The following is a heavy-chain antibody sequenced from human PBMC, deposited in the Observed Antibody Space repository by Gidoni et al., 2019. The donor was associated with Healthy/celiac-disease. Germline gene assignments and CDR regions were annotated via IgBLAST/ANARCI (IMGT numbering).Heavy chain of an antibody. CDR1: GFSLSTSGVG. J-gene: IGHJ2*01. Sequence: QITLKESGPTLVKHTQTLTLTCTFSGFSLSTSGVGVGWIRQTPGKAMEWLALIYWNDDKRYSPSLKSRLTITKDTSKNQVVLTMTNMDPVDTATYYCAHSRADYDFWSGYYRRYFDLWGRGTLVTVSS. CDR3: AHSRADYDFWSGYYRRYFDL. V-gene: IGHV2-5*01. CDR2: IYWNDDK. D-gene: IGHD3-3*01.